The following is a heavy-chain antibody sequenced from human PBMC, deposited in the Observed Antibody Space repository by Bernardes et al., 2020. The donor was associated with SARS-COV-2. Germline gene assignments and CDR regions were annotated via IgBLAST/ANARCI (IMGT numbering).Heavy chain of an antibody. CDR3: ARGYFDWLSPYYFDY. CDR1: SGSISSSSYY. V-gene: IGHV4-39*01. D-gene: IGHD3-9*01. J-gene: IGHJ4*02. CDR2: IYYSGST. Sequence: SETLSLTCTVSSGSISSSSYYWGWIRQPPGKGLEWIGRIYYSGSTYYNPSLKSRVTLSVDTSKNQFSLKLSSVTAADTAVYYCARGYFDWLSPYYFDYWGQGTLVTVSS.